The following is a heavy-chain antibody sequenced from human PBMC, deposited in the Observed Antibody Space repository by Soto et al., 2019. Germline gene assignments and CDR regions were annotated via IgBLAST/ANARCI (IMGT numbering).Heavy chain of an antibody. V-gene: IGHV4-59*01. CDR1: GGSISSYY. CDR2: IYYSGST. D-gene: IGHD3-22*01. CDR3: ARDQLGYYDSSGYPINWFDP. J-gene: IGHJ5*02. Sequence: ASETLSLTCTVSGGSISSYYWSWIRQPPGKGLEWIGYIYYSGSTNYNPSLKSRVTISVDTSKNQFSLKLSSVTAADTAVYYCARDQLGYYDSSGYPINWFDPWGQGTLVTVSS.